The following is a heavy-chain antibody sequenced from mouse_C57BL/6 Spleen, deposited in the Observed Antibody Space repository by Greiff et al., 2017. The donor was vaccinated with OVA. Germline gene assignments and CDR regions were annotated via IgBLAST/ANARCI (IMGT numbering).Heavy chain of an antibody. V-gene: IGHV1-15*01. CDR3: TRLVTDWYFDV. J-gene: IGHJ1*03. Sequence: QVQLQQSGAELVRPGASVTLSCKASGYTFTDYEMHWVKQTPVHGLEWIGAIDPETGGTAYNQKFKGEAILTADKSSSTAYMELRSLTSEDSAVYYCTRLVTDWYFDVWGTGTTVTVSS. CDR2: IDPETGGT. D-gene: IGHD2-2*01. CDR1: GYTFTDYE.